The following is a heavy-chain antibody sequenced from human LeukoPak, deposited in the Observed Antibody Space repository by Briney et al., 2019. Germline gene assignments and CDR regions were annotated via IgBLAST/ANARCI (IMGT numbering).Heavy chain of an antibody. CDR1: GFTFSNYA. CDR2: ITGSGNST. D-gene: IGHD3-10*01. J-gene: IGHJ4*02. V-gene: IGHV3-23*01. CDR3: DRELFDLDY. Sequence: PGGSLRLSCAVSGFTFSNYAMTWVRQAPRKGLEWVSEITGSGNSTYYADSVKGRFTISRDNSKNTLYLQMSSLRAEDTAVYYCDRELFDLDYWGQGTLVTVSS.